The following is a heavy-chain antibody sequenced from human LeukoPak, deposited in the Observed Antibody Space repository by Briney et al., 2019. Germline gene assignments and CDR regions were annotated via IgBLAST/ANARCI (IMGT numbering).Heavy chain of an antibody. D-gene: IGHD7-27*01. V-gene: IGHV3-9*01. CDR3: AKANWGTPFDY. CDR1: GFTFGDYN. J-gene: IGHJ4*02. CDR2: ITGNSDTR. Sequence: GTSLRLSCTASGFTFGDYNMHWVRQAPGKGLEWVSGITGNSDTRDYADSVKGRFTISRDNAKNSLYLEMNRLRTEDTASYYCAKANWGTPFDYWGQGTLLTVSS.